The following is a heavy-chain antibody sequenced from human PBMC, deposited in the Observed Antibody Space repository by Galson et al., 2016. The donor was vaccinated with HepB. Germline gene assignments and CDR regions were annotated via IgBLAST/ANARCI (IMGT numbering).Heavy chain of an antibody. D-gene: IGHD2-21*01. CDR2: ISHSGDT. V-gene: IGHV4-4*02. CDR3: AGDKEKSVTIVGSFPCYSDFAMDV. J-gene: IGHJ6*02. CDR1: GDSIDRDHW. Sequence: SETLSLTCAVSGDSIDRDHWWSWVRQSPGKGLEWIGEISHSGDTNYNPSLRGRVTISADKSKNQLSLSLSFVTAADTAVSYCAGDKEKSVTIVGSFPCYSDFAMDVWGQGTTVTV.